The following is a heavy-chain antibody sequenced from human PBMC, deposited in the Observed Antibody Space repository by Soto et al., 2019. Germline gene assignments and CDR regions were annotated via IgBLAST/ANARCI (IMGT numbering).Heavy chain of an antibody. V-gene: IGHV4-31*03. D-gene: IGHD3-10*01. CDR3: ARSVTP. CDR1: GGSISSGGYY. CDR2: IYYSGST. Sequence: QVQLQESGPGLVKPSQTLSLTCTVSGGSISSGGYYWSWIRQHPGKGLEWIGYIYYSGSTYNPSLXSXXTISVDTSKNQFSLKLSSVTAADTAVYYCARSVTPWGQGTLVTVSS. J-gene: IGHJ5*02.